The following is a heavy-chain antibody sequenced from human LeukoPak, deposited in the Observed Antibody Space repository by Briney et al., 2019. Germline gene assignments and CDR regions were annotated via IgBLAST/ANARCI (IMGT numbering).Heavy chain of an antibody. Sequence: SETLSLTCTVFGYSISSGYCWGWIRQPPGKGLEWIGNICHSETTYYNPSLKSRVTISVDTSKNQFSLKLSSVTAADTAVYYCARGRSNYDFWSGYYGYYYYYMDVWGKGTTVTVSS. CDR1: GYSISSGYC. CDR3: ARGRSNYDFWSGYYGYYYYYMDV. J-gene: IGHJ6*03. D-gene: IGHD3-3*01. V-gene: IGHV4-38-2*02. CDR2: ICHSETT.